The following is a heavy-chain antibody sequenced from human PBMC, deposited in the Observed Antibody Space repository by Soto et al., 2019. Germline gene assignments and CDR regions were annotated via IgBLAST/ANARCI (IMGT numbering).Heavy chain of an antibody. CDR2: ISGSGGST. CDR3: AKDQQWLVGPGSFDY. J-gene: IGHJ4*02. V-gene: IGHV3-23*01. Sequence: GGSLRLSCAASGFTFSSYAMSWVRQAPGKGLEWVSAISGSGGSTYYADSVKGRFTISRDNSKNTLYLQMNSLRAEDTAVYYCAKDQQWLVGPGSFDYWGQGTLVTVSS. D-gene: IGHD6-19*01. CDR1: GFTFSSYA.